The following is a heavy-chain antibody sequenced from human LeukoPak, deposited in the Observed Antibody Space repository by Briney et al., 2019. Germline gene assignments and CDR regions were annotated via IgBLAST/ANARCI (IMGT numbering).Heavy chain of an antibody. CDR1: GFTFSSYW. J-gene: IGHJ4*02. D-gene: IGHD2-2*01. CDR3: ARDQRYCSSSSCPWEPFDY. V-gene: IGHV3-7*05. Sequence: GSLRLSCAASGFTFSSYWMSWVRQAPGKGLEWVANIKQDGSEKYYVDSVKGRFTISRDNAKNSLYLQMNSLRAEDTAVYYCARDQRYCSSSSCPWEPFDYWGQGTLVTVSS. CDR2: IKQDGSEK.